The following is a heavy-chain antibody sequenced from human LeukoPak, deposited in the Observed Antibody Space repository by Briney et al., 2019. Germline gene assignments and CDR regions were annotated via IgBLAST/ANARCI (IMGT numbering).Heavy chain of an antibody. Sequence: SETLSLTCTVSGGSISSYYWSWIRQPAGKGLEWIGRIYTSGSTNYNPSLKSRVTISVDKSKNQFSLKLSSVTAADTAVYHCATWGYCSSTSCYTYYYYMDVWGKGTTVTVSS. D-gene: IGHD2-2*02. V-gene: IGHV4-4*07. J-gene: IGHJ6*03. CDR2: IYTSGST. CDR1: GGSISSYY. CDR3: ATWGYCSSTSCYTYYYYMDV.